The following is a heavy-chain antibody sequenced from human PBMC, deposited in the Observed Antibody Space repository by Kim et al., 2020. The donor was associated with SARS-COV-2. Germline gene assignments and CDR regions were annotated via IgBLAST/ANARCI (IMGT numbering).Heavy chain of an antibody. Sequence: GGSLRLSCAASGFTFSDYYMSWMRQVPGKGLDYLSYISSSGGNMYYGDSVKGRFTVSRDNAKNSLYLEMNSLRAEDTALYYCVRAREGSGGSSAAFDIWGQGTMVTVSS. J-gene: IGHJ3*02. CDR1: GFTFSDYY. V-gene: IGHV3-11*01. CDR3: VRAREGSGGSSAAFDI. CDR2: ISSSGGNM. D-gene: IGHD2-15*01.